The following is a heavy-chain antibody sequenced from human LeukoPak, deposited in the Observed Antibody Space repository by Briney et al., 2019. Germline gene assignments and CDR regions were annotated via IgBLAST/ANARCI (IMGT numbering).Heavy chain of an antibody. D-gene: IGHD3-16*01. J-gene: IGHJ6*02. Sequence: SETLSLTCAVYGGSFSGYYWSWIRQPPGKGLEWIGEINHSGSTNYNPSLKSRVTISVDTSKNHFSLKLSSVTAADTAVYYCATAVKGAYYGMDLWGQGTTVIVSS. CDR3: ATAVKGAYYGMDL. V-gene: IGHV4-34*01. CDR1: GGSFSGYY. CDR2: INHSGST.